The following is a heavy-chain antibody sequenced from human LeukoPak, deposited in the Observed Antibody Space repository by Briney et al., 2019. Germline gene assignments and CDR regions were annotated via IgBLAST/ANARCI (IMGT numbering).Heavy chain of an antibody. V-gene: IGHV3-23*01. CDR1: GFIFNKHA. CDR3: VKERDYGPADY. J-gene: IGHJ4*02. Sequence: GSLRLSCAASGFIFNKHAMSWVRQAPGKGLEWVSGLSGSGSSTDYADSVKGRFTVSRDNSKNTLFLQMNSLRAEDTAIYYCVKERDYGPADYWGQGTLVTVSS. CDR2: LSGSGSST. D-gene: IGHD4/OR15-4a*01.